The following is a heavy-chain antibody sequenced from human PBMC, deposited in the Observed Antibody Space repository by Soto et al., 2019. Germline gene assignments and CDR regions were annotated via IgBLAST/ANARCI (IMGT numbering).Heavy chain of an antibody. D-gene: IGHD2-21*02. CDR1: GDTFSSYT. V-gene: IGHV1-69*08. CDR2: IIPVLGTT. Sequence: QVQLVQSGAEVKKPGSSVKVSCRASGDTFSSYTVNWVRQAPGRGLEWLGRIIPVLGTTDYAQKFKGRVTIPADKSTIIVYRELSSLRSEDRAVYYCARRRYCGYDCYHKHYYGMDVWGQGTTVTVAS. CDR3: ARRRYCGYDCYHKHYYGMDV. J-gene: IGHJ6*02.